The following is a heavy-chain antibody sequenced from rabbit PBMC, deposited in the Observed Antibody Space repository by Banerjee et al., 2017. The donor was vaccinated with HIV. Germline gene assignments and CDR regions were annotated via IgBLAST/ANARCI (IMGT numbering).Heavy chain of an antibody. V-gene: IGHV1S40*01. Sequence: QSLEESGGDLVKPGASLTLTCTASGIDFSSSYWICWVRQAPGKGLEWIACIWTGSGSTYYASWAKGRFTISKTSSTTVTLQMTSLTAADTATYFCARDSSGWGYLKLWGPGTLVTVS. CDR3: ARDSSGWGYLKL. J-gene: IGHJ4*01. D-gene: IGHD4-1*01. CDR2: IWTGSGST. CDR1: GIDFSSSYW.